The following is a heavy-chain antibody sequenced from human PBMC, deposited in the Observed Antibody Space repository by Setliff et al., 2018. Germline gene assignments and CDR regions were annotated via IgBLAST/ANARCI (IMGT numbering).Heavy chain of an antibody. Sequence: PGGSLRLSCAASGFTFDDYAMHWVRQAPGKGLVWVSGISWNSCSIGYADSVKGRFTISRDNAKNSLYLQMTSLRAEQTALYYCAKEFFARYSSSWYDAFYIWGQGTMVTVSS. CDR3: AKEFFARYSSSWYDAFYI. CDR2: ISWNSCSI. CDR1: GFTFDDYA. J-gene: IGHJ3*02. D-gene: IGHD6-13*01. V-gene: IGHV3-9*01.